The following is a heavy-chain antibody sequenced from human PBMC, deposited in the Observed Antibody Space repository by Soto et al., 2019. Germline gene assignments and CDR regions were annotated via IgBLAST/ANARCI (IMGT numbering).Heavy chain of an antibody. D-gene: IGHD6-6*01. Sequence: GGSLRLSCAASGFTFGSYAMSWVRQAPGKGLEWVSAISGSGGSTYYADSMKGRFTISRDNSKNTLYLQMNSLRAEDTAVYYCAKDLQGIAARRFDYWGEGTLVTVSS. CDR1: GFTFGSYA. V-gene: IGHV3-23*01. CDR3: AKDLQGIAARRFDY. J-gene: IGHJ4*02. CDR2: ISGSGGST.